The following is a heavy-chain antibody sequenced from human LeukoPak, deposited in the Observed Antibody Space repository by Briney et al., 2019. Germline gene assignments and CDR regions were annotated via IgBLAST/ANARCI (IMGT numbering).Heavy chain of an antibody. D-gene: IGHD2-21*01. CDR1: GYTLTELS. Sequence: ASVKVSCKVSGYTLTELSMHWVRQAPGKGLEWMGGFDPEDGETIYAQKFQGRVTMTEDTSTDTAYMELSSLRFGDTAVYYCATFPFVSAHCGDACFLGLNWGQGTLVTVSS. CDR2: FDPEDGET. CDR3: ATFPFVSAHCGDACFLGLN. J-gene: IGHJ4*02. V-gene: IGHV1-24*01.